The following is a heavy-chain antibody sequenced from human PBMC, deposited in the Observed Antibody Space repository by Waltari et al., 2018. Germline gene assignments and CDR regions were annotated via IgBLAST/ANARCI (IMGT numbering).Heavy chain of an antibody. D-gene: IGHD3-3*01. J-gene: IGHJ4*02. V-gene: IGHV4-38-2*02. CDR1: GYSISSGYY. CDR3: ALNYYDFWSGYPYFDY. Sequence: QVQLQESGPGLVKPSETLSLTCTVSGYSISSGYYWGWIRQPPGKGLEWIGSIYHSGSTYYNPPLKSRVTISVDTSKNQFSLKLSSVTAADTAVYYCALNYYDFWSGYPYFDYWGQGTLVTVSS. CDR2: IYHSGST.